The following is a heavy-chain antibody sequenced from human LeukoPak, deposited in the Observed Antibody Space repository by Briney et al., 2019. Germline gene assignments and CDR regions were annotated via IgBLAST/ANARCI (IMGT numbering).Heavy chain of an antibody. CDR3: ARGGPLRFLEWLPRPNDAFDI. CDR2: INPNSGGT. D-gene: IGHD3-3*01. CDR1: GYTFTGYY. V-gene: IGHV1-2*02. J-gene: IGHJ3*02. Sequence: ASVKVSCKASGYTFTGYYMHWVRQAPGQGLEWMGWINPNSGGTNYAQKFQGRVTMTGDTSISTAYMELSRLRSDDTAVYYCARGGPLRFLEWLPRPNDAFDIWGQGTMVTVSS.